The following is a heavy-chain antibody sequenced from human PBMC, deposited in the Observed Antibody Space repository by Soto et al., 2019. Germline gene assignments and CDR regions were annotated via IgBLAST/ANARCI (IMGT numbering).Heavy chain of an antibody. V-gene: IGHV4-39*01. CDR1: GGSISSSSYY. CDR2: IYYSGST. CDR3: ARRNYLRRSYYYYGMDV. Sequence: PSDTLSLTCTVSGGSISSSSYYWGWIRQPPGKGLEWIGSIYYSGSTYYNPSLKSRVTISVDTSKNQFSLKLSSVTAADTAVYYCARRNYLRRSYYYYGMDVWGQGTTVTVSS. D-gene: IGHD4-17*01. J-gene: IGHJ6*02.